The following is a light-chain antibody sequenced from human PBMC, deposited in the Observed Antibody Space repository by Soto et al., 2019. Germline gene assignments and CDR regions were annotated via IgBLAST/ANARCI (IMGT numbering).Light chain of an antibody. V-gene: IGKV1-39*01. CDR3: QQSYSTPRT. CDR1: QSISSY. CDR2: AAS. J-gene: IGKJ2*01. Sequence: DIQMTQSPSSLSASVGDRVTITCRASQSISSYVNWYQQKPGKAPKFLIYAASSLQSGVPSRFSGSGSGTDFTLTISSLEPEDFATYYCQQSYSTPRTFGQGTKVEIK.